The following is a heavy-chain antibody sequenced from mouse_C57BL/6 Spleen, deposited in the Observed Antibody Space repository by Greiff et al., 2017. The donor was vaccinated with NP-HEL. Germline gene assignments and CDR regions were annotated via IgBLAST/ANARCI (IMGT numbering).Heavy chain of an antibody. CDR3: AREEELGRMYFDV. V-gene: IGHV3-6*01. CDR1: GYSITSGYY. Sequence: EVQLQQSGPGLVKPSQSLSLTCSVTGYSITSGYYWNWIRQFPGNKLEWMGYISYDGSNNYNPSLKNRISITRDTSKNQFFLKLNSVTTEDTATYYCAREEELGRMYFDVWGTGTTVTVSS. J-gene: IGHJ1*03. CDR2: ISYDGSN. D-gene: IGHD4-1*01.